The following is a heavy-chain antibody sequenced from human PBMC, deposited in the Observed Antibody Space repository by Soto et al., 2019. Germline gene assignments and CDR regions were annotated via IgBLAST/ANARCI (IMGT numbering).Heavy chain of an antibody. D-gene: IGHD3-22*01. CDR1: GYRFNSYW. Sequence: PGESLKISCKGSGYRFNSYWISWVRQMPGKGLEWMGRIDPSDSYTNYSPSFQGHVTISADKSISTAYLQWSSLKASDTAMYYCARRTYDSSGYPSGFDYGGQGTLVTVSS. CDR2: IDPSDSYT. V-gene: IGHV5-10-1*01. J-gene: IGHJ4*02. CDR3: ARRTYDSSGYPSGFDY.